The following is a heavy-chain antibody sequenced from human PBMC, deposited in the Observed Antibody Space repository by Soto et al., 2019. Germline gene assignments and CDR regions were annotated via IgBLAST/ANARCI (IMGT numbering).Heavy chain of an antibody. CDR3: AKAGGSSSWSGDYCDY. CDR2: ISGSGGST. V-gene: IGHV3-23*01. D-gene: IGHD6-13*01. Sequence: EVQLLESGGGLVQPGGSLRLSCAASGFTFSSYAMSWVRQAPGKGLEWVSAISGSGGSTYYADSVKGRFTISRDNSKNTLYLQMNSLIAEDTAVYYCAKAGGSSSWSGDYCDYWGQGTLVTVSS. J-gene: IGHJ4*02. CDR1: GFTFSSYA.